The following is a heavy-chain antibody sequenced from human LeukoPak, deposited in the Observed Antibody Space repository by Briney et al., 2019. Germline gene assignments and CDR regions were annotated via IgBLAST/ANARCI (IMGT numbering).Heavy chain of an antibody. CDR2: IIPIFGTA. Sequence: ASVKVSCKASGGTFSSYAISWVRQAPGQGLEWMGGIIPIFGTANYAQKFQGRVTITADESTSTAYMELSSLRSEDTAVYYCARQLGGYYYFDYWGQGTLVTVSS. J-gene: IGHJ4*02. CDR3: ARQLGGYYYFDY. CDR1: GGTFSSYA. V-gene: IGHV1-69*13. D-gene: IGHD3-22*01.